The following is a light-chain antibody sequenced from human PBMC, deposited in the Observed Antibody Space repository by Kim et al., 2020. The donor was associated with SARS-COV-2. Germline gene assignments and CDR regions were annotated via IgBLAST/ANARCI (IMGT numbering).Light chain of an antibody. CDR2: GAS. V-gene: IGKV3-20*01. Sequence: CPGEGAPHSCRARQSVSSSYLAWYQQKPGQAPRLLIYGASSRATGIPDRFSGSGSGTDFTLTISRLEPEDFAVYYCQQYGSSPLTFGGGTKVEIK. CDR1: QSVSSSY. J-gene: IGKJ4*01. CDR3: QQYGSSPLT.